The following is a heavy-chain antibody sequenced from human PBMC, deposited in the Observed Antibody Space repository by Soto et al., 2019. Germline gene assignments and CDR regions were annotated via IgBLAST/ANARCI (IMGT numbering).Heavy chain of an antibody. Sequence: PGGSLRLSCAAPGFTFSSYEMNWVRQAPGKGLEWVSYINSDGSTVYYTDSVKGRFTISRDNAKNSLYLQMNSLRAEDTAVYYCARDARNYSGIIQYLDYWGPGTLVTVYS. CDR3: ARDARNYSGIIQYLDY. CDR1: GFTFSSYE. CDR2: INSDGSTV. J-gene: IGHJ4*02. V-gene: IGHV3-48*03. D-gene: IGHD1-26*01.